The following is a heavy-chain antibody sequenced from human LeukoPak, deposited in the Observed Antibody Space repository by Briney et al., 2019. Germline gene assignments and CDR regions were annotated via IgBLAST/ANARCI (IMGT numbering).Heavy chain of an antibody. CDR2: INPNSGGT. CDR1: GYTFTGYY. D-gene: IGHD3-3*01. J-gene: IGHJ1*01. V-gene: IGHV1-2*02. Sequence: ASVKVSCKASGYTFTGYYMHWVRQAPGQGLEWMGWINPNSGGTNYAQKFQGRVTMTRDTSISTAYMELSRLRSDDTAVYYCARGYDFWSGYYSQVNAEYFQHWGRGTLVTVSP. CDR3: ARGYDFWSGYYSQVNAEYFQH.